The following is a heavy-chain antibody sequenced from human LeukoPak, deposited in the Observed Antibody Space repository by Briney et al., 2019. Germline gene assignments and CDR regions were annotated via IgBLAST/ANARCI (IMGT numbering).Heavy chain of an antibody. CDR3: AKWKYSNSGIDDY. D-gene: IGHD6-6*01. Sequence: GGSLRLSCSAFGFAFDKYAMNWVRQAPEKGLEWVSVISGSGDNTYYADSVKGRFTISRDNSKNMLYLQMNSLRAEDTAVYYCAKWKYSNSGIDDYWGQGTLVTVSS. CDR2: ISGSGDNT. V-gene: IGHV3-23*01. J-gene: IGHJ4*02. CDR1: GFAFDKYA.